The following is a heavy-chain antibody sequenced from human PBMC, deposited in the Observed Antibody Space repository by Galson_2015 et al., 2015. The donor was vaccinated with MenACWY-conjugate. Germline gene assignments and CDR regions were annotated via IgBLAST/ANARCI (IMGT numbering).Heavy chain of an antibody. CDR2: IRKKADGGTT. D-gene: IGHD3-3*01. CDR1: GLTFGDSP. CDR3: TRTQFWSGRDAFDS. Sequence: SLRLSCAASGLTFGDSPMNWFRQAPGKGLEWVGFIRKKADGGTTEYAASVKGRFTISRDDSKSIAYLQMNSLKTEDTAVYYCTRTQFWSGRDAFDSWGQGTMVTVSS. J-gene: IGHJ3*02. V-gene: IGHV3-49*03.